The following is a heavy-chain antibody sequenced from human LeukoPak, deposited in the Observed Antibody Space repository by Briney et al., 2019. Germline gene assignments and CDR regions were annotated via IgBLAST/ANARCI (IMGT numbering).Heavy chain of an antibody. CDR2: IRTKNNNLAT. CDR3: ASFDNDGDYYFNY. J-gene: IGHJ4*02. Sequence: GGSLRLSCVASGFSFSASAIHWVRQAPGKGLEWVGRIRTKNNNLATTYSESVKGRFTISRDDSKNTASLQMNSLRAEDTATYFCASFDNDGDYYFNYWGRGTLVAVS. V-gene: IGHV3-73*01. CDR1: GFSFSASA. D-gene: IGHD4-17*01.